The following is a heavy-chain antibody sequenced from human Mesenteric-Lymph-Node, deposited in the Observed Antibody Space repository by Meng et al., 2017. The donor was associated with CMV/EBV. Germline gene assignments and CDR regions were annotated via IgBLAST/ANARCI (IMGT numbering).Heavy chain of an antibody. J-gene: IGHJ6*02. CDR2: ISSSSSYI. D-gene: IGHD2-2*01. Sequence: LSLTGAASGFTFSSYSMNWVRQAPGKGLEWVSSISSSSSYIYYADSVKGRFTISRDNAKNSLYLQMNSLRAEDTAVYYCARYCSSTSCYGDYYYYGMDVWGQGTTVTVSS. CDR1: GFTFSSYS. V-gene: IGHV3-21*01. CDR3: ARYCSSTSCYGDYYYYGMDV.